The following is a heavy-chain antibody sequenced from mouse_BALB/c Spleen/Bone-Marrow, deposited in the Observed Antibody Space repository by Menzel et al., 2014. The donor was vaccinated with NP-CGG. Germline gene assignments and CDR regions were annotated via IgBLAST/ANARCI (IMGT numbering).Heavy chain of an antibody. Sequence: VQLQQSGPELVKPGPSVKISCKASGYSFTGYFMNWVMQSHGKSLEWIGRINPYNGDTFYNQKFKGKATLTVDKSSSTAQVELRSLASEYSAVYFYEREGADYYGSTPYFDVRGGGTTVT. J-gene: IGHJ1*01. CDR2: INPYNGDT. CDR3: EREGADYYGSTPYFDV. CDR1: GYSFTGYF. V-gene: IGHV1-20*02. D-gene: IGHD1-1*01.